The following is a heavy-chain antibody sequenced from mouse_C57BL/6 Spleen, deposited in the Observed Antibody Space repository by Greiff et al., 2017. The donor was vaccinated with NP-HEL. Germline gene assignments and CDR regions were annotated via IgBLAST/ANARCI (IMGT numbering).Heavy chain of an antibody. V-gene: IGHV1-50*01. CDR2: IDPSDSYT. Sequence: LQQPGAELVKPGASVKLSCKASGYTFTSYWMQWVKQRPGQGLEWIGEIDPSDSYTNYNQKFKGKATLTVDTSSSTAYMQLSSLTSEDSAVYYCAKGIYYGNYGGNFDYWGQGTTLTVSS. D-gene: IGHD2-1*01. J-gene: IGHJ2*01. CDR3: AKGIYYGNYGGNFDY. CDR1: GYTFTSYW.